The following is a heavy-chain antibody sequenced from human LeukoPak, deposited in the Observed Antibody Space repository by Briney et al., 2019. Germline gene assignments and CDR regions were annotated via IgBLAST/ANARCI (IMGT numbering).Heavy chain of an antibody. V-gene: IGHV3-23*01. J-gene: IGHJ6*02. CDR2: ISGSGGST. Sequence: VGSLRLSCAASGFTFSRYAMSWVRQAPGKGLQWVSAISGSGGSTYYADSVKGRFTISRDNSKNTLYLQMNSMRAEDTAVYYCANSGGCSHYYYYGMDGGGQGTTVTVSS. D-gene: IGHD1-26*01. CDR1: GFTFSRYA. CDR3: ANSGGCSHYYYYGMDG.